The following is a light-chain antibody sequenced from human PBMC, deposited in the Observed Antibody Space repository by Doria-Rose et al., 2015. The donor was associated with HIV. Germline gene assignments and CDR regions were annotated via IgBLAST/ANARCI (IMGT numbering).Light chain of an antibody. CDR1: QSVSTD. V-gene: IGKV3-15*01. CDR3: HQYNNWPT. Sequence: TQSPETLSVSPGESATLSCRARQSVSTDLAWYQHKPGQAPRLLIWGASTRATGIPARFSGSGSGTEFTLTSNSLQSEDFAIYFCHQYNNWPTFGQGTRLDIK. CDR2: GAS. J-gene: IGKJ5*01.